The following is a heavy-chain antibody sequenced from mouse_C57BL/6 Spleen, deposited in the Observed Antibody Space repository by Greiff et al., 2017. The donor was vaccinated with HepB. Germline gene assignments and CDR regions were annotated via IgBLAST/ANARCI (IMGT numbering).Heavy chain of an antibody. CDR3: ARSDYYGSSYYAMDY. D-gene: IGHD1-1*01. CDR2: IYPGDGDT. V-gene: IGHV1-82*01. Sequence: VQLQQSGPELVKPGASVKISCKASGYAFSSSWMNWVKQRPGKGLEWIGRIYPGDGDTNYNGKFKGKATLTADKSSSTAYMQRSSLTSEDSAVYFCARSDYYGSSYYAMDYWGQGTSVTVSS. J-gene: IGHJ4*01. CDR1: GYAFSSSW.